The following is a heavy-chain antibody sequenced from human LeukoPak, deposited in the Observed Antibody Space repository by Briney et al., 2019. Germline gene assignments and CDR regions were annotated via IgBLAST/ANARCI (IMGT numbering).Heavy chain of an antibody. D-gene: IGHD3-22*01. CDR3: ARGQTYYYDSSTYVDY. CDR1: GGSISSSSYY. J-gene: IGHJ4*02. Sequence: SETLSLTCTVSGGSISSSSYYWGWIRQPPGKGLEWIGSIYYSGSTYYNPSLKSRVTISVDTSKNQFSLKLSSVTAADAAVYYCARGQTYYYDSSTYVDYWGRGALVAVSS. CDR2: IYYSGST. V-gene: IGHV4-39*01.